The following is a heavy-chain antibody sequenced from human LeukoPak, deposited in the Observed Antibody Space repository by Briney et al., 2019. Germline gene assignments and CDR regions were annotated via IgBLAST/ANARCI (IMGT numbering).Heavy chain of an antibody. V-gene: IGHV3-33*01. J-gene: IGHJ4*02. D-gene: IGHD6-19*01. CDR3: ARGPRGTSGWYFDY. Sequence: PGRSLILSCSASGFRFGNYGMHWVRQAPGKGLEWVAIIWYDGSEKYYSDSVKGRFTISRDNSKNTLYLQMSSLRAEDTAVYFCARGPRGTSGWYFDYWGQGTLVTVSS. CDR1: GFRFGNYG. CDR2: IWYDGSEK.